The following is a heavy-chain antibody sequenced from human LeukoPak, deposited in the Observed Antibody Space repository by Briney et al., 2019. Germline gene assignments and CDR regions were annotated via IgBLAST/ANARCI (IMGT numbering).Heavy chain of an antibody. Sequence: GGSLRLSCAGPGFTFNRAAMSWVRQAPGKGLEWVSGISGSGGDTYYSDSVKGRFTISRDNAKTTVYLQMNSLRTEDTAEYYCAKEGRLTVAAVVVENYFDYWGQGTPVTVSA. CDR3: AKEGRLTVAAVVVENYFDY. D-gene: IGHD3-22*01. V-gene: IGHV3-23*01. CDR1: GFTFNRAA. J-gene: IGHJ4*02. CDR2: ISGSGGDT.